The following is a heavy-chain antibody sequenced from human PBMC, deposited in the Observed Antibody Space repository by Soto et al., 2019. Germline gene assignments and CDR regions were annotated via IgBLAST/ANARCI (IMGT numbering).Heavy chain of an antibody. CDR1: GFTFYSYG. J-gene: IGHJ4*02. D-gene: IGHD4-17*01. CDR3: ARGAPTDYGDCDH. CDR2: IWYDGSEI. Sequence: QVQLVESGGGVVQPGRSLRLSCAASGFTFYSYGMHWVRQAPGKGLEWVAVIWYDGSEIYYAESVKGRFTISRDNSKNTLYLQMTSLRAEDTAVYYCARGAPTDYGDCDHWGQGTLVTVSS. V-gene: IGHV3-33*01.